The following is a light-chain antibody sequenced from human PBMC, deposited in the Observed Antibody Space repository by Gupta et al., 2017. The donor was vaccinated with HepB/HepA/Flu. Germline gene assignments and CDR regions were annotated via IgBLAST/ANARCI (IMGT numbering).Light chain of an antibody. J-gene: IGKJ3*01. V-gene: IGKV1-12*01. Sequence: DIQMTQSPSSVSASVGDRVTITCRASQTVSQLAWYQQKPGKAPKLLIYASSSLQSGVPLRLSGSGSGTDFTLTISSLQPEDFATYSCQQANSFPLTFGPGTKVDIK. CDR3: QQANSFPLT. CDR2: ASS. CDR1: QTVSQ.